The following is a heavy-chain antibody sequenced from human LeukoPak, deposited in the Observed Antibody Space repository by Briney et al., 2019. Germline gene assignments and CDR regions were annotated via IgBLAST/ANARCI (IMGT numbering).Heavy chain of an antibody. CDR1: GFTFSGSA. CDR3: TRSCSSTSCHRQRYYYYYYYYMDV. CDR2: IRSKANSYAT. V-gene: IGHV3-73*01. D-gene: IGHD2-2*01. J-gene: IGHJ6*03. Sequence: GGSLTLSCAASGFTFSGSAMHWVRQASGKGLEWVGRIRSKANSYATAYAASVKGRFTISRDDSKNTAYLQMNSLKTDDTAVYYCTRSCSSTSCHRQRYYYYYYYYMDVWGKGTTVTVSS.